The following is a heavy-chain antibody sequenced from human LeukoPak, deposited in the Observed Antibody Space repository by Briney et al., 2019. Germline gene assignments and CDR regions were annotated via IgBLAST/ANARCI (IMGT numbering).Heavy chain of an antibody. Sequence: ASVKVSCKASGYTFTSYYMHWVRQAPGEGLVWMGVINPSGGSTSYAQKFQGRVTMTRDTSTSTVSMELSSLRSEDMAVYYCASDWASSNSPRSLFMDVWGQGTTVTVSS. CDR3: ASDWASSNSPRSLFMDV. D-gene: IGHD2-2*01. V-gene: IGHV1-46*01. CDR1: GYTFTSYY. CDR2: INPSGGST. J-gene: IGHJ6*02.